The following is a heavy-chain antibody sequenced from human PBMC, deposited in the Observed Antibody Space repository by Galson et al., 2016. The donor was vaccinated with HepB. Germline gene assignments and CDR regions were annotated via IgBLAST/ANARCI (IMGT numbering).Heavy chain of an antibody. J-gene: IGHJ6*02. V-gene: IGHV1-8*01. CDR3: AKIGGKAWADYSYGLDV. CDR2: MNPKNGDT. CDR1: GYDFSSFD. D-gene: IGHD3-16*01. Sequence: SVTVSCKASGYDFSSFDINWVRQATGQGLEWMGWMNPKNGDTGYVQKFKGRVAMTRDTSTATAFMELTGLTSEDTAVYYCAKIGGKAWADYSYGLDVWGPGTSVTVSS.